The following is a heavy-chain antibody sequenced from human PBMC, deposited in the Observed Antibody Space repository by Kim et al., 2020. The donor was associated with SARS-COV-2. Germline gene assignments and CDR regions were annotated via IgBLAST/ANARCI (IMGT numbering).Heavy chain of an antibody. J-gene: IGHJ6*02. D-gene: IGHD3-10*01. CDR3: AKYSYGSGGTYYYYYGMDV. V-gene: IGHV3-23*01. CDR2: ISGSGGST. CDR1: GFTFSSYA. Sequence: GGSLRLSCAASGFTFSSYAMSWVRQAPGKGLEWVSAISGSGGSTYYADSVKGRFTISRDNSKNTLYLQMNSLRAEDTAVYYCAKYSYGSGGTYYYYYGMDVWGQGTTVTVSS.